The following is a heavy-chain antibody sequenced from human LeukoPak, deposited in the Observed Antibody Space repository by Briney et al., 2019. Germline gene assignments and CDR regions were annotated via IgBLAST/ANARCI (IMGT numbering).Heavy chain of an antibody. J-gene: IGHJ4*02. D-gene: IGHD6-19*01. CDR2: INHSGST. Sequence: KASETLSLTCAVYGGSFSGYYWSWIRQPPGKGLEWIGEINHSGSTNYNPSLKSRVTISVDTSKNQFSLKLSSVTAADTAVHYCARGPGYSSGWYRYWGQGTLVTVSS. V-gene: IGHV4-34*01. CDR3: ARGPGYSSGWYRY. CDR1: GGSFSGYY.